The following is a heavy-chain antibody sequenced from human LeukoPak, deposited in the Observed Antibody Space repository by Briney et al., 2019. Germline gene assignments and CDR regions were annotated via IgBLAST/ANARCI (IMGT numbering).Heavy chain of an antibody. CDR3: ARDRASSSWPNYFDY. D-gene: IGHD6-13*01. V-gene: IGHV3-66*01. CDR1: GFTVSSNY. CDR2: IYSGGST. Sequence: GGSLRLSCAASGFTVSSNYMSWVHQAPGKGLEWVSVIYSGGSTYYADSVKGRFTISRDNSKNTLYLQMNSLRAEDTAVYYCARDRASSSWPNYFDYWGQGTLVTVSS. J-gene: IGHJ4*02.